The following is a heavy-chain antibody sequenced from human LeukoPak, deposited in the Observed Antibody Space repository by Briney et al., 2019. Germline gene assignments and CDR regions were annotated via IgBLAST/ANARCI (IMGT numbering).Heavy chain of an antibody. Sequence: GGSLRLSCAATGFIFSSHWMSWVRQAPGKGLEWVANIKTDGSEKYYVDSVKGRFTISRDNAKNSLYLQMNSLRAEDTAVYYCARIQVVAATSGFDYWGQGTLVTVSS. J-gene: IGHJ4*02. V-gene: IGHV3-7*01. CDR3: ARIQVVAATSGFDY. D-gene: IGHD2-15*01. CDR1: GFIFSSHW. CDR2: IKTDGSEK.